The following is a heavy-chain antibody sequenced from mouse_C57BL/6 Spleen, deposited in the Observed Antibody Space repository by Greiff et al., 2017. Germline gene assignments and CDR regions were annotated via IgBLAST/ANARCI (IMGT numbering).Heavy chain of an antibody. V-gene: IGHV2-5*01. CDR1: GFSLTSYG. J-gene: IGHJ4*01. CDR2: IWRGGST. D-gene: IGHD2-10*02. CDR3: ANVYGNYNYYAMDY. Sequence: QVQLQQSGPGLVQPSQSLSITCTVSGFSLTSYGVHWVRQSPGKGLEWLGVIWRGGSTDYNAAFMSRLSITKDNSKSHVFFKMNSLQADDTAIYYCANVYGNYNYYAMDYWGQGTSVTVSS.